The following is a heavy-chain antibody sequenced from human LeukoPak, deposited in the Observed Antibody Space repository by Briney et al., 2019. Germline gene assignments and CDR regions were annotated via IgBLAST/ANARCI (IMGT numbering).Heavy chain of an antibody. CDR1: GGSISSSGYY. CDR2: IYYSGST. Sequence: PSETLSLTCTVSGGSISSSGYYWGWIRQPPGKGLEWIGSIYYSGSTYYNPSLKSRVTISVDTSKNQFSLKLSSVTAADTAVYYCARATIYDTSESAFDIWGQGTMVTVSS. CDR3: ARATIYDTSESAFDI. V-gene: IGHV4-39*07. J-gene: IGHJ3*02. D-gene: IGHD3-22*01.